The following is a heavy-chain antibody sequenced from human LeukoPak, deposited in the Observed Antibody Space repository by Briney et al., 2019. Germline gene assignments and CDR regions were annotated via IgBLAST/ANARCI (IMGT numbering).Heavy chain of an antibody. CDR3: AREDIAVAAPDY. Sequence: GGSLRLSCAASGFTFSSYEMNWVRQAPGKGLEWVSYISSSGSTIYYADSVKGRFTISRDNAKNSLYLQMNSLRAEDTAVYYCAREDIAVAAPDYWGQGTLVTVSS. CDR2: ISSSGSTI. V-gene: IGHV3-48*03. CDR1: GFTFSSYE. J-gene: IGHJ4*02. D-gene: IGHD6-19*01.